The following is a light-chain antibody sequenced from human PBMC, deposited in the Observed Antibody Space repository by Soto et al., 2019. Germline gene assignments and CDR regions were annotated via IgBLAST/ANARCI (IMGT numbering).Light chain of an antibody. Sequence: DIQMTQSPSSLSASVGDRVTITCRASQSISSYLNWYQQKPGKAPKLLIYAASSLQSGVPSRFSGSGSGTDFNLTISSLQPEDFATYYCKQSYITQPTFGQGKRLES. V-gene: IGKV1-39*01. CDR2: AAS. CDR3: KQSYITQPT. J-gene: IGKJ5*01. CDR1: QSISSY.